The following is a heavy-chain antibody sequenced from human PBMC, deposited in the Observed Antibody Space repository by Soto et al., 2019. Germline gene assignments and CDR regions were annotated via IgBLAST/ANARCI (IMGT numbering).Heavy chain of an antibody. CDR3: ARVVQFTSGPQQGHDYDFSEGGDFDI. J-gene: IGHJ3*02. CDR1: GGSISSYY. CDR2: IYYSGST. Sequence: TLSLTCTVSGGSISSYYWSWIRQPPGKGLEWIGYIYYSGSTNYNPSLKSRVTISVDTSKNQFSLKLSSVTAADTAVYYCARVVQFTSGPQQGHDYDFSEGGDFDIWGQGTTVTVS. D-gene: IGHD3-3*01. V-gene: IGHV4-59*01.